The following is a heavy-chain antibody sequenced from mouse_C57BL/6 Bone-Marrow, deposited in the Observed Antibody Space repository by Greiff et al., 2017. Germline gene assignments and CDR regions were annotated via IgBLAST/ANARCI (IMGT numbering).Heavy chain of an antibody. D-gene: IGHD1-1*01. J-gene: IGHJ2*01. CDR3: TTPATYYFDY. CDR2: IDPENGDT. Sequence: EFQLQQSGAELVRPGASVKLSCTASGFNIKDDYMHWVKQRPEQGLEWIGWIDPENGDTEYASKFQGKATITADTSSNTAYLHLSSLTSEDTAVYYCTTPATYYFDYWGQGTTLTVSS. V-gene: IGHV14-4*01. CDR1: GFNIKDDY.